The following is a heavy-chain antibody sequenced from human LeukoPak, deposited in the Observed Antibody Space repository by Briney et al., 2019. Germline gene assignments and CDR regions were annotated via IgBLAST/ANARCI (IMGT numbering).Heavy chain of an antibody. V-gene: IGHV4-39*01. D-gene: IGHD6-13*01. CDR3: ARHRKIAAPLDY. Sequence: PSETLSLTCTVSGGSISSSSYYWGWIRQPPGKGLEWIGCIYYSGSTYYNPSLKSRVTISVDTSKNQFSPKLSSVTAADTAVYYCARHRKIAAPLDYWGQGTLVTVSS. CDR1: GGSISSSSYY. CDR2: IYYSGST. J-gene: IGHJ4*02.